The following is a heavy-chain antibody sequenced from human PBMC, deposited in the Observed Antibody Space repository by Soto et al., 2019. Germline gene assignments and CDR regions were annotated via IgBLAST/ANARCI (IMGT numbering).Heavy chain of an antibody. Sequence: VPLQESGPGLVKPSETLSLTCTVSGGSISSFYWSWIRPPDGKGLGWIGRIYSGGRNNYHPSLKSRVTMSVDTSKNQFSLRLSSVTAADTAMYYCARGSSRWDYWGQGTLVTVSS. V-gene: IGHV4-4*07. CDR2: IYSGGRN. CDR3: ARGSSRWDY. CDR1: GGSISSFY. D-gene: IGHD6-13*01. J-gene: IGHJ4*02.